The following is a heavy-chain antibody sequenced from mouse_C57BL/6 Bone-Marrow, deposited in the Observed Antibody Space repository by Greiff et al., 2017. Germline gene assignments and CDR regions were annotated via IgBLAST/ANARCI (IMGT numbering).Heavy chain of an antibody. J-gene: IGHJ3*01. CDR3: GYGSSYGWFAY. D-gene: IGHD1-1*01. CDR1: GYTFTDYY. V-gene: IGHV1-19*01. Sequence: EVQGVESGPVLVKPGASVKMSCKASGYTFTDYYMNWVKQSHGKSLEWIGVINPYNGGTSYNQKFKGKATLTVDKSSSTAYMELNSLTSEDSAVYFCGYGSSYGWFAYWGQGTLVTVSA. CDR2: INPYNGGT.